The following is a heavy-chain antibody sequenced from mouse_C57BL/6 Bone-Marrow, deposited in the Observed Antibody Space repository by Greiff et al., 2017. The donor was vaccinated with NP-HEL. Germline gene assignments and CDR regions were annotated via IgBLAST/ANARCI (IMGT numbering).Heavy chain of an antibody. D-gene: IGHD4-1*01. CDR1: GFTFSDFY. V-gene: IGHV7-1*01. J-gene: IGHJ2*01. CDR2: SRNKANDYTT. CDR3: ARDASWGFDY. Sequence: EVKLMESGGGLVQSGRSLRLSCATSGFTFSDFYMEWVRQAPGKGLEWIAASRNKANDYTTEYSASVKGRFIVSRDTSQSILYLQMNALRAEDTAIYYCARDASWGFDYWGQGTTLTVSS.